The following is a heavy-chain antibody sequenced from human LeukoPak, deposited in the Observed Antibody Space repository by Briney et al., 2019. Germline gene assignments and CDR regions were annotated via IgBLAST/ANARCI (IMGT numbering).Heavy chain of an antibody. CDR1: GGSISSYY. CDR2: IYYSGST. CDR3: ARGYGSLYYYYGMDV. Sequence: PSETLSLTCTVSGGSISSYYWSWIRQPPGKGLEWIGYIYYSGSTNYNPSLKSRVTISVDTSKNQFSLKLSSVTAADTAVYYCARGYGSLYYYYGMDVWGQGTTVTVSS. D-gene: IGHD1-14*01. V-gene: IGHV4-59*01. J-gene: IGHJ6*02.